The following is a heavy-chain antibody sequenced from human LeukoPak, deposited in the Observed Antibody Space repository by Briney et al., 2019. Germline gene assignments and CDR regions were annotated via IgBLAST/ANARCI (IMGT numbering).Heavy chain of an antibody. D-gene: IGHD2-15*01. Sequence: SETLSLSCTVSGDSVSSGYWTWIRQSPGKGLEWIGYISDSGITDYNPSLKSRLTISVDTSNNKFSLNPHSVTAADTAVYYCAGRGHRYSRDWGQGILVTVSS. CDR2: ISDSGIT. CDR1: GDSVSSGY. CDR3: AGRGHRYSRD. V-gene: IGHV4-4*09. J-gene: IGHJ1*01.